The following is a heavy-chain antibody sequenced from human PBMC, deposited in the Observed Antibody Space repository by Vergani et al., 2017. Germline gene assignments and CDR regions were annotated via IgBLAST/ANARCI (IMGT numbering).Heavy chain of an antibody. V-gene: IGHV1-3*01. D-gene: IGHD6-13*01. Sequence: QVQLVQSGAEVKKPGASVKVSCKASEYTSTNYAMHWVRQAPGQRLEWMGWINGGNGNTKYSQKFQGRVTITRDTSASTAYMELSSLRSEDTAVYYCARGAAYFDYWGQGTLVTVSS. J-gene: IGHJ4*02. CDR2: INGGNGNT. CDR1: EYTSTNYA. CDR3: ARGAAYFDY.